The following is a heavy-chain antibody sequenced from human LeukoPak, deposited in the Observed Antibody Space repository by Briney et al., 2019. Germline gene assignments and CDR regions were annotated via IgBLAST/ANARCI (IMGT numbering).Heavy chain of an antibody. CDR1: GYTFTGYY. CDR2: INPNSGGT. V-gene: IGHV1-2*02. Sequence: ASVKVSCKAPGYTFTGYYMHWVRQAPGQGLEWMGWINPNSGGTNYAQKFQGRVTMTRDTSISTAYMELSRLRSDDTAVYYCAREWGYYGSGSYPEADYYYGMTSGAKGPRSPSP. CDR3: AREWGYYGSGSYPEADYYYGMTS. J-gene: IGHJ6*02. D-gene: IGHD3-10*01.